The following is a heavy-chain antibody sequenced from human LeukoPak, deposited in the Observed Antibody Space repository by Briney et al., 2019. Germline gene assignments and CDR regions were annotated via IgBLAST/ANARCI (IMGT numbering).Heavy chain of an antibody. V-gene: IGHV3-23*01. J-gene: IGHJ4*02. D-gene: IGHD3-10*01. Sequence: PGGSLRLSCATSGFTFTNYAMNWVRQAPGKGLEWVSAVTGPGDTTYYADSVKGRFTISREQFKSTLYLQMNSLRVEDTAIYYCAREGHRSPFDYWGQGALVTVSS. CDR3: AREGHRSPFDY. CDR2: VTGPGDTT. CDR1: GFTFTNYA.